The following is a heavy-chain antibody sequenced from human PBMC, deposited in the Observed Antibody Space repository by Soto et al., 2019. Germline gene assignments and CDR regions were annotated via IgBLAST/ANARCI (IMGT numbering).Heavy chain of an antibody. V-gene: IGHV1-3*01. CDR2: INAGNGNT. J-gene: IGHJ3*02. CDR3: ARGYGSGSYYNVRAFDI. CDR1: GYTFTSDA. D-gene: IGHD3-10*01. Sequence: ASVKGSCKASGYTFTSDAMHWVRQAPGQRLEWMGWINAGNGNTKYSQKFQGRVTITRDTSASTAYMELSSLRSEDTAVYYCARGYGSGSYYNVRAFDIWGQGTMVTVSS.